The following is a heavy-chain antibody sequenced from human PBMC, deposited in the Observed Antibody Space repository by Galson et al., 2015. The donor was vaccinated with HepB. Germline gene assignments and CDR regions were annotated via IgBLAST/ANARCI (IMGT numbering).Heavy chain of an antibody. D-gene: IGHD4-17*01. CDR2: ISSSSYI. J-gene: IGHJ4*02. V-gene: IGHV3-21*01. CDR1: GFTFSSYS. CDR3: ASRDYGDYTPGY. Sequence: SLRLSCAASGFTFSSYSMNWVRQAPGKGLEWVSSISSSSYIYYADSVKGRFTTSRDNAKNSLYLQMNSLRAEDTAVYYCASRDYGDYTPGYWGQGTLVTVSS.